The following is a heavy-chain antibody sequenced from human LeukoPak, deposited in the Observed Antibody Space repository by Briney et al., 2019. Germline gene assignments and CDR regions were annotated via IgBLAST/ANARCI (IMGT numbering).Heavy chain of an antibody. V-gene: IGHV1-69*13. Sequence: ASVKVSCKASGGTFSSYAISWVRQAPGQGLEWMGGIIPIFGTANYAQKFQGRVTITADESTSTAYMELSSLRSEDTAVYYCARSPYPNYDFWSGPTGYYYYYGMDVWGQGTTVTVSS. J-gene: IGHJ6*02. CDR3: ARSPYPNYDFWSGPTGYYYYYGMDV. CDR1: GGTFSSYA. D-gene: IGHD3-3*01. CDR2: IIPIFGTA.